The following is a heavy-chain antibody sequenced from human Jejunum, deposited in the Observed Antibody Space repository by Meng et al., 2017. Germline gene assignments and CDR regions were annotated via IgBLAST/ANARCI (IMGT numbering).Heavy chain of an antibody. CDR3: ARDSGKASFDY. V-gene: IGHV3-74*01. J-gene: IGHJ4*02. CDR1: GFTFNNDW. Sequence: EGQLVEAGGGGVQSGRSLRLSCAISGFTFNNDWMFWVRQGPGKGLVWVSRIKSDGSNIGYADSVQGRFTISRDNAKNTLYLQLNSLRAEDTAVYYCARDSGKASFDYWGQGTLVTVSS. D-gene: IGHD3-10*01. CDR2: IKSDGSNI.